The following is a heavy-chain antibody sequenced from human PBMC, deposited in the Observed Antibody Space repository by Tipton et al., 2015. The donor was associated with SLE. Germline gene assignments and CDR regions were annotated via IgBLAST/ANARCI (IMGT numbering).Heavy chain of an antibody. V-gene: IGHV4-34*01. CDR2: INHSGST. J-gene: IGHJ5*02. Sequence: TLSLTCAVYGGSFSGYYWSWIRQPPGKGLEWIGEINHSGSTNYNPSLKSRVTITVDTSKNQFSLKLSSVTAADTAVYYCARDRTTVVRDWFDPWGQGTLVTVSS. CDR3: ARDRTTVVRDWFDP. CDR1: GGSFSGYY. D-gene: IGHD4-23*01.